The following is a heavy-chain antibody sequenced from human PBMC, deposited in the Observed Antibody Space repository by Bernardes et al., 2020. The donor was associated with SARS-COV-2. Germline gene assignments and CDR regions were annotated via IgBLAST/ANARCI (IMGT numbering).Heavy chain of an antibody. CDR1: GFTFSSYG. V-gene: IGHV3-33*08. J-gene: IGHJ4*02. CDR3: ARAGAVTRFDFDY. Sequence: GGSLRLSCAASGFTFSSYGMHWVRQAPGKGLEWVAVIWYDGSNKYYADSVKGRFTISRDNSKNTLYLQMNSLRAEDTAVYYCARAGAVTRFDFDYWGQGTLVTVSS. D-gene: IGHD4-17*01. CDR2: IWYDGSNK.